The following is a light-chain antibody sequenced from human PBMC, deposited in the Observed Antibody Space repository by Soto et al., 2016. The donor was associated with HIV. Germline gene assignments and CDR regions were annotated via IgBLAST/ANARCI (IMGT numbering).Light chain of an antibody. Sequence: SGELTQPPSVSVSPGQTATITCSGDKLGNKYTCWYQQRPGQSPVLVIYQDNKRPSGIPERFSGSTSGNTATLTISGTQAIDEADYYCQVWDTSIVIFGGGTKLTVL. J-gene: IGLJ2*01. CDR2: QDN. CDR3: QVWDTSIVI. CDR1: KLGNKY. V-gene: IGLV3-1*01.